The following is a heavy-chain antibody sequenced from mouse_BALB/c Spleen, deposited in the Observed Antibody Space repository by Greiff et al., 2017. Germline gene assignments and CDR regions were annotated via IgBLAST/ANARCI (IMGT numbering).Heavy chain of an antibody. CDR3: ARGPPNYYGSSWGYFDV. CDR1: GFTFSSYA. J-gene: IGHJ1*01. V-gene: IGHV5-6-5*01. CDR2: ISSGGST. Sequence: EVKLMESGGGLVKPGGSLKLSCAASGFTFSSYAMSWVRQTPEKRLEWVASISSGGSTYYPDSVKGRFTISRDNARNILYLQMSSLRSEDTAMYYCARGPPNYYGSSWGYFDVWGAGTTVTVSS. D-gene: IGHD1-1*01.